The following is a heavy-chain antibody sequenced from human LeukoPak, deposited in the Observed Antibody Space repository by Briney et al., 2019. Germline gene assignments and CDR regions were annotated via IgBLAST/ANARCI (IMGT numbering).Heavy chain of an antibody. CDR3: ARDHGSQRYWFDP. CDR2: INTNTGNP. CDR1: GYTFTSYA. J-gene: IGHJ5*02. D-gene: IGHD1-26*01. V-gene: IGHV7-4-1*02. Sequence: ASVKVSCKASGYTFTSYAMNWVRQAPGQGLEWMGWINTNTGNPAYAQGFTGRFVFTLDTSASTAYLQISSLKAEDTAVYYCARDHGSQRYWFDPWGQGTLVTVSS.